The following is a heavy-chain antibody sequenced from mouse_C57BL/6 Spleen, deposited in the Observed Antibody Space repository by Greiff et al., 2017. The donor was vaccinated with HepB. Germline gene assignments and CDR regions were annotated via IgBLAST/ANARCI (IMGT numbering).Heavy chain of an antibody. CDR1: GFNITDDY. CDR2: IDPENGDT. CDR3: TSLDAWFAY. J-gene: IGHJ3*01. V-gene: IGHV14-4*01. Sequence: EVQLQQSGAELVRPGASVKLSCTASGFNITDDYMHWVKQRPEQGLEWIGWIDPENGDTEYASKFQGKATITADTSSNTAYLQLSSLTSEDTAVYYCTSLDAWFAYWGQGTLVTVSA.